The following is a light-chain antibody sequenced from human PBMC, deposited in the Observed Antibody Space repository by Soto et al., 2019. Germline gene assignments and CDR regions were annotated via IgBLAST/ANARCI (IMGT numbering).Light chain of an antibody. CDR2: EVS. J-gene: IGLJ1*01. CDR3: CSYAGSSSL. CDR1: SSDVGSYNL. Sequence: QSVLTQPASVSGSPGQSITISCTGTSSDVGSYNLVSWYQQHPGKAPKLMIYEVSKRPSGVSNRFSGPKSGNTASLTISGLQAEDEADYYCCSYAGSSSLFGTGTKVTVL. V-gene: IGLV2-23*02.